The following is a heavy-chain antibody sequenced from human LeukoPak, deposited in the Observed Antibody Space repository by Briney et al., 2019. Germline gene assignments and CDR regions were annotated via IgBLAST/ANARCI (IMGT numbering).Heavy chain of an antibody. Sequence: ASVKVSCKASGYTFTGYYMHWVRQAPGQGLEWMGWINPNSGGTNYAQKFQGRVTMTRDTSISTAYMELSRLRSDDTAVYYCARMRCSGGSCYSAYYYYYYMDVWGKGTTVTISS. J-gene: IGHJ6*03. V-gene: IGHV1-2*02. D-gene: IGHD2-15*01. CDR3: ARMRCSGGSCYSAYYYYYYMDV. CDR1: GYTFTGYY. CDR2: INPNSGGT.